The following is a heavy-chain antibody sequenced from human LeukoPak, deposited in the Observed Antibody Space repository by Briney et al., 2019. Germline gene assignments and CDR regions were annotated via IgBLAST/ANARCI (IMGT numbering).Heavy chain of an antibody. CDR2: IWYDGSNK. V-gene: IGHV3-33*01. CDR3: ARVREYSSGWYGYYYYMDV. D-gene: IGHD6-19*01. J-gene: IGHJ6*03. CDR1: GFTFSSYG. Sequence: GGSLRLSCAASGFTFSSYGMHWVRQAPGKGLEWVAVIWYDGSNKYYADSVKGRFTISRDNSKNTLYLQMNSLRAEDTAVYYCARVREYSSGWYGYYYYMDVWGKGTTVTVSS.